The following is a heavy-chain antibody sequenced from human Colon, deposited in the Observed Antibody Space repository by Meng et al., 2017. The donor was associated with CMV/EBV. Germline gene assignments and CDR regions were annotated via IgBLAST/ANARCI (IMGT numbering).Heavy chain of an antibody. CDR1: GFTLSDHY. Sequence: GESLKISCAASGFTLSDHYMDWFRQAPGRGLEWVARIRDKRSSYDTQSAASVEGRFIISRDDSKNSLYLQMNSLKTEDAAVYYCAKAHYADPSWGQGTLVTVSS. CDR2: IRDKRSSYDT. V-gene: IGHV3-72*01. D-gene: IGHD4-17*01. J-gene: IGHJ5*02. CDR3: AKAHYADPS.